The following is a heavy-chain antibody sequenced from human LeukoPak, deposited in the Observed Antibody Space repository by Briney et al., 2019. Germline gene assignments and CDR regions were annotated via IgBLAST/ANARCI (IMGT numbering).Heavy chain of an antibody. CDR3: AKDQSSGYFYFDY. CDR1: GFPFSSYA. Sequence: GRSLRLSCVASGFPFSSYAMSWVRQAPGKGLEWVSAISGSGGSTYYVDSVRGRFTISRDNSKNTLYLQMNSLRAEDTAAYYCAKDQSSGYFYFDYWGQGTLVTVSS. CDR2: ISGSGGST. D-gene: IGHD3-22*01. V-gene: IGHV3-23*01. J-gene: IGHJ4*02.